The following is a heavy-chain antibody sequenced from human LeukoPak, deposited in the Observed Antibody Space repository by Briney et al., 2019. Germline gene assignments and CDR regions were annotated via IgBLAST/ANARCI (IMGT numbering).Heavy chain of an antibody. CDR2: ISSSGSTI. V-gene: IGHV3-48*03. D-gene: IGHD3-9*01. Sequence: GGSLRLSCAASGFTFSSYEMNWVRQAPGKGLEWVSYISSSGSTIYYADSAKGRFTISRDNAKNSLYLQMNSLRAEDTAVYYCARGSQYYDILTGYYSDWGQGTLVTVSS. J-gene: IGHJ4*02. CDR1: GFTFSSYE. CDR3: ARGSQYYDILTGYYSD.